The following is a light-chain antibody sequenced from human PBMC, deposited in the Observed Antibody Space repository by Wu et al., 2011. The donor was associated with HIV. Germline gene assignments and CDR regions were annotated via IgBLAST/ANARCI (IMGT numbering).Light chain of an antibody. J-gene: IGKJ2*01. CDR1: QSVSSY. CDR3: QQYGSSSYT. V-gene: IGKV3-20*01. Sequence: EVVLTQSPATLSLSPGERATLSCRASQSVSSYLAWYQQKPGHSPRLLMYGAVTRATGIPDRFSGSGSGTDFTLTISRLEPEDFAVYYCQQYGSSSYTFGQGTKLEIK. CDR2: GAV.